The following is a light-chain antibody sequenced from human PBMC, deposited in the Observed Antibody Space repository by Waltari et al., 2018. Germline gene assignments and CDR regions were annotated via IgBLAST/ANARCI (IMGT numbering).Light chain of an antibody. Sequence: QSALTQPASVSGSPGQSITISCTGTTIDIGAYNFVSWYQQHPGKVPRVIIYNVNERPSRISSRFSGSKSGNTASLTISGLQPDDEADYYCGSYRGSNIYVFGTGTKVTVL. V-gene: IGLV2-14*03. J-gene: IGLJ1*01. CDR3: GSYRGSNIYV. CDR2: NVN. CDR1: TIDIGAYNF.